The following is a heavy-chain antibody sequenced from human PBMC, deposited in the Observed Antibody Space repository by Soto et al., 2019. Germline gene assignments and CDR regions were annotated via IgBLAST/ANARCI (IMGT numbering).Heavy chain of an antibody. CDR1: GFTFSSYA. V-gene: IGHV3-23*01. CDR2: ISGSGGST. D-gene: IGHD4-4*01. CDR3: ANYQGFRYQLPLPYRRTTVTTKNYYYYGMDV. J-gene: IGHJ6*02. Sequence: GGSLRLSCAASGFTFSSYAMSWVRQAPGKGLEWVSAISGSGGSTYYADSVKGRFTISRDNSKNTLYLQMNSLRAEDTAVYYCANYQGFRYQLPLPYRRTTVTTKNYYYYGMDVWGQGTTVTVSS.